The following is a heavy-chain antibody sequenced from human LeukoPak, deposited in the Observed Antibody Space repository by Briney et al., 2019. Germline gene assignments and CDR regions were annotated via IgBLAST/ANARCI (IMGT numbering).Heavy chain of an antibody. V-gene: IGHV3-23*01. CDR3: AKNHYYDITNTN. Sequence: GGTLRLSCAASGFAFSHYGMSWVRQAPGKGLEWVSAISGSADNTYYADSVKGRFTISRDNSKNTLYLQMNSLRAEDTAVYYCAKNHYYDITNTNWGQGTLVTVSS. CDR1: GFAFSHYG. D-gene: IGHD3-22*01. CDR2: ISGSADNT. J-gene: IGHJ4*02.